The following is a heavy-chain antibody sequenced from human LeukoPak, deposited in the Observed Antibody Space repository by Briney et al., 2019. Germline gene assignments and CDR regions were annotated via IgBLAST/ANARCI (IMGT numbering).Heavy chain of an antibody. V-gene: IGHV3-74*01. CDR2: INSDGSST. CDR1: GFTFSSYW. J-gene: IGHJ3*02. CDR3: ARDYYDSSGYYPGYGAFDI. Sequence: GGSLRLSCAASGFTFSSYWMHWVRQAPGKGLVWVSRINSDGSSTSYADSVKGRFTISRDNAKNTLYLQMNSLRAEDTAVYYCARDYYDSSGYYPGYGAFDIWGQGTMVTVSS. D-gene: IGHD3-22*01.